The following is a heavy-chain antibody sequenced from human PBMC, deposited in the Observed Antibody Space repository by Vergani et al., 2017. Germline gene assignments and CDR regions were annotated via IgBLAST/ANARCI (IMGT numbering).Heavy chain of an antibody. J-gene: IGHJ5*02. CDR1: GGSISSGDYY. CDR3: ARGITMIVVVTSEGSWFDP. CDR2: IYYSGST. V-gene: IGHV4-30-4*01. Sequence: QVQMQESGPGLVKPSQTLSLTCTVSGGSISSGDYYWSWIRQPPGKGLEWIGYIYYSGSTYYNPSLKSRVTISVDTSKNQCSLKLSSVTAADPAVYYCARGITMIVVVTSEGSWFDPWGQGTLVTVPS. D-gene: IGHD3-22*01.